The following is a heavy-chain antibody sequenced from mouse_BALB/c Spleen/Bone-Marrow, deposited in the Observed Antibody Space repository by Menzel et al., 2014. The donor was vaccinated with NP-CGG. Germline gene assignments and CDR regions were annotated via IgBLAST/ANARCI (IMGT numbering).Heavy chain of an antibody. CDR1: GFSLTSYG. J-gene: IGHJ4*01. D-gene: IGHD1-1*01. V-gene: IGHV2-2*02. CDR3: ARNYYGSSYAMDY. Sequence: QVQLQQSGPGLVQPSQSLSITCTVSGFSLTSYGVHWVRQSPGKGLDWLGVIWSGGSTDYNAAFISRLSISKDNSKSQVFFKMNSLQVNDTATYYCARNYYGSSYAMDYWGQGTSVTVSS. CDR2: IWSGGST.